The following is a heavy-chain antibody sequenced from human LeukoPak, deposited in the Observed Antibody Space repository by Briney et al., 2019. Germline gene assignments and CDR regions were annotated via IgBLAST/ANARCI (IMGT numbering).Heavy chain of an antibody. CDR3: ARAQIVVVPAAIHYYYYGMDV. Sequence: SETLSLTCAVHGGSFSGYYWSWIRQPPGKGLEWIGEINHSGSTNYNPSLKSRVTISVDTSKNQFSLKLSSVTAADTAVYYCARAQIVVVPAAIHYYYYGMDVWGQGTTVTVSS. CDR2: INHSGST. V-gene: IGHV4-34*01. J-gene: IGHJ6*02. D-gene: IGHD2-2*01. CDR1: GGSFSGYY.